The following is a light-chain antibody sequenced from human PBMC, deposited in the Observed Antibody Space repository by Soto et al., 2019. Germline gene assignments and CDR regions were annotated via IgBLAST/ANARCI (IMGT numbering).Light chain of an antibody. J-gene: IGKJ3*01. CDR2: GAS. CDR1: EDIRTS. Sequence: DIQMTQSPSSLSASVGARVSITCQASEDIRTSLSWFQHKPGRAPKLLIYGASYLETGVPSRFRGSGSGSDFPLTISSLQPEDIATYSFQHYNNLPPFTFGPGTIVDIK. CDR3: QHYNNLPPFT. V-gene: IGKV1-33*01.